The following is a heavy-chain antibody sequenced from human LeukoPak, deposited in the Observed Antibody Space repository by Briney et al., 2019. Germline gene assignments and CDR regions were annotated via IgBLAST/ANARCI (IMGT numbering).Heavy chain of an antibody. D-gene: IGHD4-17*01. Sequence: ASVKVSCKASGYTFIGYYMHWVRQAPGQGLEWMGWINPNSGGTNYAQKFQGRVTMTRDTSISTAYMELSRLRSDDTAVYYCARGPLMTTVTTFTYWGQGTLVTVSS. CDR2: INPNSGGT. J-gene: IGHJ4*02. CDR3: ARGPLMTTVTTFTY. CDR1: GYTFIGYY. V-gene: IGHV1-2*02.